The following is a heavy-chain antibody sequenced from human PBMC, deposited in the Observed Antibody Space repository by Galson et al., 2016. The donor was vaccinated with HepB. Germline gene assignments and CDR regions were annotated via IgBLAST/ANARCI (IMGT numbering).Heavy chain of an antibody. CDR3: ARGTQRSTSGSRPQVDYDGLDV. J-gene: IGHJ6*02. CDR1: GFTFTSFS. Sequence: SLRLSCAVSGFTFTSFSMNWVRQAPGKGLEWISFISSSSGTIHYADSVKGRFTISRDNARNSLYLQVNSLRDEDTAVYYCARGTQRSTSGSRPQVDYDGLDVWGQGTTVTVSS. V-gene: IGHV3-48*02. CDR2: ISSSSGTI. D-gene: IGHD6-13*01.